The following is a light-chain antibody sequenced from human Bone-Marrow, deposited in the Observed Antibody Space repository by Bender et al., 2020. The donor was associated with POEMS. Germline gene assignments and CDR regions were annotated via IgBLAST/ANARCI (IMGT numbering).Light chain of an antibody. J-gene: IGLJ3*02. CDR3: AAWDDSLSGPWV. V-gene: IGLV1-50*01. CDR2: ANI. Sequence: QSVLTQPPSVSGAPGQRVTISCTGSNTNIVIGFDVNWYQVLPGTAPRLLIYANINRPSGVPDRFSGSKSGTSASLAISGLRSEDEADYYCAAWDDSLSGPWVFGGGTKLTVL. CDR1: NTNIVIGFD.